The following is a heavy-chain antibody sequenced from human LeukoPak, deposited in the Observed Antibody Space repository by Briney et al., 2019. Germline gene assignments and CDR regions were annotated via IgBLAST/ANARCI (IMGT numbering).Heavy chain of an antibody. CDR3: ARDTGYGGGGGYFDY. Sequence: GGSLRLSCAASGFTFSAYSMNWVRQAPGKGLEWVSSISSSSSYIYYADSVKGRFTISRDNAKNSLYLQMNSLRAEDTAVYYCARDTGYGGGGGYFDYWGQGTLVTVSS. D-gene: IGHD5-12*01. J-gene: IGHJ4*02. CDR1: GFTFSAYS. CDR2: ISSSSSYI. V-gene: IGHV3-21*06.